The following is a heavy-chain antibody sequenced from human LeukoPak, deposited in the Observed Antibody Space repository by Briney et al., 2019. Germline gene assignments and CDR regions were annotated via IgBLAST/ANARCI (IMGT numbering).Heavy chain of an antibody. CDR3: ARGPFDI. CDR1: GVYISSGGYY. J-gene: IGHJ3*02. V-gene: IGHV4-31*03. CDR2: IFYSGNT. Sequence: SETLSLTCPVSGVYISSGGYYWSWIRQRPGKGLEWIGYIFYSGNTYYNPSLKSRVAISVDTSENQFSLKLNSVTAADTAVYYCARGPFDIWGQGTMVTVSS.